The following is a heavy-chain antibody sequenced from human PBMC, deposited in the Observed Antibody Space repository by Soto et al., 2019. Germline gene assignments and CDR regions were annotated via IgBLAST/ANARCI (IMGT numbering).Heavy chain of an antibody. V-gene: IGHV3-33*01. CDR2: IWYDGSKK. D-gene: IGHD3-22*01. CDR1: GFIFSSYG. CDR3: ARDRDYFDTSGYYYYFDY. J-gene: IGHJ4*02. Sequence: QVQLVESGGGVVQPGRSLRLSCAASGFIFSSYGMHWVRQAPGKGLEWVAVIWYDGSKKYNADSVKGRFTISRDNSKNTMYLQMNSLRAEDTAVYYCARDRDYFDTSGYYYYFDYWGQGTLVTVSS.